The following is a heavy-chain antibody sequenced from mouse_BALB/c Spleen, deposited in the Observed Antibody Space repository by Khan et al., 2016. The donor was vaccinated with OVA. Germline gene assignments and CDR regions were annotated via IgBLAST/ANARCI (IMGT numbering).Heavy chain of an antibody. CDR2: IWGAGNP. D-gene: IGHD1-2*01. CDR3: ARFTAAARNYYTMDY. J-gene: IGHJ4*01. Sequence: QVQLKESGPGLVAPSQSLSITCTVSGFSLTNYGVNWVRQPPGEGLEWLGVIWGAGNPHYPSALISRLSINKDNSKSQVFLTQTRLQTDDTATYYCARFTAAARNYYTMDYWGQVTSVTVSS. V-gene: IGHV2-3*01. CDR1: GFSLTNYG.